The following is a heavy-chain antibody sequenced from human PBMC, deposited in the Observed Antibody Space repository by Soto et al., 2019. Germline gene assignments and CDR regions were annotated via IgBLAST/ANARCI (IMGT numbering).Heavy chain of an antibody. CDR3: ARGLRTGNYGMDV. J-gene: IGHJ6*02. D-gene: IGHD2-15*01. Sequence: QEQLLQSGAEVRKPGSSVKVSCKASGGTFNNYAVSWVRQAPGQGLEWMGGIIPMFETVNYAQRFPGRLTIAADESTSTAYMELTSLTSADTDIYFCARGLRTGNYGMDVWGQGTTVTVSS. V-gene: IGHV1-69*01. CDR2: IIPMFETV. CDR1: GGTFNNYA.